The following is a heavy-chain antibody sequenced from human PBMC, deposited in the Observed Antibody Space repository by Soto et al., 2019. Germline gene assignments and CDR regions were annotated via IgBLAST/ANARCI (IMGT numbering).Heavy chain of an antibody. CDR3: ARAGVLRYFDWSPPYYYYGMDV. CDR1: GGSISSGGYY. J-gene: IGHJ6*02. V-gene: IGHV4-31*03. Sequence: QVQLQESGPGLVKPSQTLSLTCTVSGGSISSGGYYWSWIRQHPGKGLEWIGYIYYSGSTYYNPSLKSRVTISVDTSKNQFSLKLSSVTAADTAVYYCARAGVLRYFDWSPPYYYYGMDVWGQGTTVTVSS. D-gene: IGHD3-9*01. CDR2: IYYSGST.